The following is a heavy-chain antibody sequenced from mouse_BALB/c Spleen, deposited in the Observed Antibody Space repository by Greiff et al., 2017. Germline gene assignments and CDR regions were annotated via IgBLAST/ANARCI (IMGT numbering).Heavy chain of an antibody. CDR3: ARHDGNFLYWYFDV. CDR2: ISSGGSYT. D-gene: IGHD2-1*01. Sequence: EVQLVESGGGLVQPGGSRKLSCAASGFTFSSYAMSWVRQTPEKRLEWVATISSGGSYTYYPDSVKGRFTISRDNAKNTLYLQMSSLRSEDTAMYYCARHDGNFLYWYFDVWGAGTTVTVSS. CDR1: GFTFSSYA. V-gene: IGHV5-9-3*01. J-gene: IGHJ1*01.